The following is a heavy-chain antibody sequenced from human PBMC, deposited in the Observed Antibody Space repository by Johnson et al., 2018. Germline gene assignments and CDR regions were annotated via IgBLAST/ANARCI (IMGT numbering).Heavy chain of an antibody. CDR1: GFTFSSYS. D-gene: IGHD2-21*02. J-gene: IGHJ3*02. CDR2: MNPERNYI. Sequence: EVQLVESGGGLVQPGGSLRLSCAASGFTFSSYSMHWVRQGPGKGLVWVSYMNPERNYILYADSVKGRFTISRDNAKNTLYLQMNSLRAEDSGIYHCVTDPANGIPDAFENWGQGTMVTVSS. CDR3: VTDPANGIPDAFEN. V-gene: IGHV3-74*02.